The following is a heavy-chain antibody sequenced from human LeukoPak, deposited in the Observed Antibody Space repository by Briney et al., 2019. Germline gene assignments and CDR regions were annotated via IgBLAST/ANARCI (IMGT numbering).Heavy chain of an antibody. J-gene: IGHJ4*02. D-gene: IGHD3-10*01. CDR1: GGSISSGGYY. Sequence: SETLSLTCTVSGGSISSGGYYWSWIRQHPGKGLEWIGYIYYSGSTNYNPSLKSRVTISVDTSKNQFSLKLSSVTAADTAVYYCARSTDYYYGSGSYYHFDYWGQGTLVTVSS. CDR2: IYYSGST. CDR3: ARSTDYYYGSGSYYHFDY. V-gene: IGHV4-61*08.